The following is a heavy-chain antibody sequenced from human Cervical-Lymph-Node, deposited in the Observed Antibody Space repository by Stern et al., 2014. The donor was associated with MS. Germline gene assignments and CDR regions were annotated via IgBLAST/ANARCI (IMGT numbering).Heavy chain of an antibody. CDR2: ISVYSGST. CDR3: ARGSTPNRQPWYLDL. V-gene: IGHV1-18*01. Sequence: QVQLVQSGAEVREPGASVKISCKASGYRFSTPEITWVRQAPGQGLEWVGWISVYSGSTKYAQKLQGRVPMTTDTSTNTDYMELRSLRSDDTAVYCCARGSTPNRQPWYLDLWGRGALFTVSS. J-gene: IGHJ2*01. CDR1: GYRFSTPE. D-gene: IGHD1-14*01.